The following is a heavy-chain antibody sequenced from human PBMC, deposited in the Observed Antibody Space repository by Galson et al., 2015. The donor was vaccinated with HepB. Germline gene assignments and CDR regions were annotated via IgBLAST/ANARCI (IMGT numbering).Heavy chain of an antibody. V-gene: IGHV6-1*01. J-gene: IGHJ4*02. CDR3: ARDRYAPHSSSLFDY. CDR1: GDSVSSNSAA. CDR2: TYYRSKWYN. D-gene: IGHD6-6*01. Sequence: AISGDSVSSNSAAWNWIRQSPSRGLEWLGRTYYRSKWYNDYAVSVKSRITINPDTSKNQFSLQLNSVTPEDTAVYYCARDRYAPHSSSLFDYWGQGTLVTVSS.